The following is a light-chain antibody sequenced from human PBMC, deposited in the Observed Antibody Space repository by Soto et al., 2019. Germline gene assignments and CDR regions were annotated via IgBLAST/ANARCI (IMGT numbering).Light chain of an antibody. CDR2: KAS. J-gene: IGKJ1*01. V-gene: IGKV1-5*03. Sequence: DIQMNKSLSTLSATVGDRVTITCRASQSISSWLAWYQQKPGKAPNLLIYKASHLENGVPSRFSGSGSGTEFTLTISSLQPGDFATYYCQHYNTYPWTFGQGSNV. CDR1: QSISSW. CDR3: QHYNTYPWT.